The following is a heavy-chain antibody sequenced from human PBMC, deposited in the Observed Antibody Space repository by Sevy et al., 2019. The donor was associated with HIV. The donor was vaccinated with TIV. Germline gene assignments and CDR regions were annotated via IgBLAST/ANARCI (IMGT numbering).Heavy chain of an antibody. J-gene: IGHJ4*02. CDR1: GYTFTSYG. CDR3: ARDDCSSLSCHGSLLY. Sequence: ASVKVSCKASGYTFTSYGISWVRRAPGQGLEWLGWISTLNVNTNNAQKFQGRVTMTTDTSTGTASMELRSLRSDDTAVYYCARDDCSSLSCHGSLLYWGQGTLVTVSS. CDR2: ISTLNVNT. D-gene: IGHD2-2*01. V-gene: IGHV1-18*01.